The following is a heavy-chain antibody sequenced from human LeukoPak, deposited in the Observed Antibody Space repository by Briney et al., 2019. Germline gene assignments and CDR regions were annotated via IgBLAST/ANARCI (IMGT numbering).Heavy chain of an antibody. J-gene: IGHJ6*03. CDR1: GFTFSRYS. CDR2: ISSTSNFI. V-gene: IGHV3-21*01. Sequence: AGGSLRLSCAASGFTFSRYSMNWVRQARGKGLEWVASISSTSNFIYSADSVKGRFTISRDTAKTSLFLQMNSLRAEDTAIYYCARDYFDSSDYPQTYYYYYMDFWGKGTTVTVSS. CDR3: ARDYFDSSDYPQTYYYYYMDF. D-gene: IGHD3-22*01.